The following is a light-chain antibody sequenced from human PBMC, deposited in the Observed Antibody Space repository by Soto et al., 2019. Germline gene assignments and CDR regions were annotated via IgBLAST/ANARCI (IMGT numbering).Light chain of an antibody. CDR1: EEIYNY. CDR3: QQYANLPLT. J-gene: IGKJ5*01. V-gene: IGKV1-33*01. Sequence: DLQMTQSPSSLSASVGDRVTIACQASEEIYNYLNWYQQKPGKAPKLLIYDASNLETGAPSRFSGSGSGTDFTLIISSLQPEDIATYYCQQYANLPLTFGQGTRLEIK. CDR2: DAS.